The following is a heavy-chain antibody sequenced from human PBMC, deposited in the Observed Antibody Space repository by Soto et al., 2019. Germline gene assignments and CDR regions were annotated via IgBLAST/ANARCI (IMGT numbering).Heavy chain of an antibody. Sequence: QVQLQESGPGLVKPSETLSLTCTVSGGSISSYYWSWIRQPPGKGLEWIGYIYYSGSTNYIPSLKSRVTISVDTSKNQFSLKLSSVTAADTAVYYCARAYSSSWYVDYYYYMDVWGKGTTVTVSS. CDR3: ARAYSSSWYVDYYYYMDV. CDR1: GGSISSYY. CDR2: IYYSGST. J-gene: IGHJ6*03. V-gene: IGHV4-59*01. D-gene: IGHD6-13*01.